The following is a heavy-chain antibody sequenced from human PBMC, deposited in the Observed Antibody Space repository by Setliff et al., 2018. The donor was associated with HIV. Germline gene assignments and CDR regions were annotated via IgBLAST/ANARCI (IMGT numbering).Heavy chain of an antibody. CDR3: ARSPGIAAAVGNYYYYMDV. D-gene: IGHD6-13*01. Sequence: TLSLTCNVSGDSLNTYYWSWIRQSGGKGLEWIGRIYASGKTTFSPSLKSRVRMSVDTSKNQFSLKLTSVTASDTAVYYCARSPGIAAAVGNYYYYMDVWGKGTTVTVSS. CDR1: GDSLNTYY. CDR2: IYASGKT. J-gene: IGHJ6*03. V-gene: IGHV4-4*07.